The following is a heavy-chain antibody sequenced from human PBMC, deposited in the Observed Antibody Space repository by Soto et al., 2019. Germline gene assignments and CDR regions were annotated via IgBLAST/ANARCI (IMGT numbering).Heavy chain of an antibody. J-gene: IGHJ4*01. CDR3: AQDWSVAVTAIRGY. CDR1: GFTFSSYG. Sequence: GGSLRLSCAASGFTFSSYGMHWVRQAPGKGLEWVAVISYDGSNKYYADSVKGRFTISRDNSKNTLYLQMNSLRAEDTAVYYSAQDWSVAVTAIRGYWCHGKLVNVSS. D-gene: IGHD2-21*02. CDR2: ISYDGSNK. V-gene: IGHV3-30*18.